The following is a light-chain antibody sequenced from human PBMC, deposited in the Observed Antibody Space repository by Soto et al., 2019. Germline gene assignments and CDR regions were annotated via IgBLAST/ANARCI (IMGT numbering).Light chain of an antibody. Sequence: SALTQPPPASGSPGQSVTISRTRKKKYVGGYNFVSWYQQYPGKAPKLIIYEVNERPSGVPDRFSGSKSGNTASLTVSWLQTADEADYYCSSYAGSNWYVFGTGTKVTVL. CDR2: EVN. CDR1: KKYVGGYNF. CDR3: SSYAGSNWYV. J-gene: IGLJ1*01. V-gene: IGLV2-8*01.